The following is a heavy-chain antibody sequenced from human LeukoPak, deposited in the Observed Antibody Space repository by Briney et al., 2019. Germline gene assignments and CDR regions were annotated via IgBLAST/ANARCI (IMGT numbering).Heavy chain of an antibody. Sequence: GGSLRLSCAASGFTFSSYWMSRVRQAPGKGLEWVANIKQGGSEKYYVDSVKGRFAISRDNAKNSLYLQMNSLRAEDTAVYYCARITYSSGWYGENYYFDYWGQGTLVTVSS. CDR3: ARITYSSGWYGENYYFDY. J-gene: IGHJ4*02. D-gene: IGHD6-19*01. V-gene: IGHV3-7*03. CDR2: IKQGGSEK. CDR1: GFTFSSYW.